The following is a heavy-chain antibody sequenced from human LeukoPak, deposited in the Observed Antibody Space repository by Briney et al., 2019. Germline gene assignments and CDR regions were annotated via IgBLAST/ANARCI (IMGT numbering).Heavy chain of an antibody. CDR3: ARHVGYSYYYYMDV. V-gene: IGHV3-21*01. Sequence: PGGSLRLSCAASGFTFSSYSMNWVRQAPGKGLEWVSSISSSSSYIYYADSVKGRFTISRDNAKNSLYLQMNSLRAEDTAVYYCARHVGYSYYYYMDVWGKGTTVTVSS. J-gene: IGHJ6*03. D-gene: IGHD5-18*01. CDR2: ISSSSSYI. CDR1: GFTFSSYS.